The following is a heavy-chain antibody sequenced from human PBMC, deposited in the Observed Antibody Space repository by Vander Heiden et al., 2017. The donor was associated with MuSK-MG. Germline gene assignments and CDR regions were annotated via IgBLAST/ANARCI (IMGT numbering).Heavy chain of an antibody. V-gene: IGHV3-74*01. CDR2: INSDGSST. CDR1: GFTFSSYW. Sequence: EVQLVESGGGLVQPGGSLRLFCAASGFTFSSYWMHWVRQAPGKGLVWVSRINSDGSSTSYADSVKGRFTISRDNAKNTLYLQMNSLRAEDTAVYYCAREDPDLGLEYFQHWGQGTLVTVSS. CDR3: AREDPDLGLEYFQH. J-gene: IGHJ1*01.